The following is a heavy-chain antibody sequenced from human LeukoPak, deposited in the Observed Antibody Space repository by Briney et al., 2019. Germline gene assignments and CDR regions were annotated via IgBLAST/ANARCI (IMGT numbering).Heavy chain of an antibody. CDR1: GGSFSGYY. V-gene: IGHV4-34*01. Sequence: SETLSLTCTVYGGSFSGYYWSWIRQPPGKGLEWIGEINHSGSTNYNPSLKSRVTISVDTSKNQFSLKLSSVTAADTAVYYCARGKIVPRIWGQGTLVTVSS. J-gene: IGHJ4*02. D-gene: IGHD1-26*01. CDR2: INHSGST. CDR3: ARGKIVPRI.